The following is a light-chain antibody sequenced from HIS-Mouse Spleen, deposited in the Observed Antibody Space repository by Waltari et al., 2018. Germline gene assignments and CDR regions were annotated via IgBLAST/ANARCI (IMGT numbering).Light chain of an antibody. J-gene: IGLJ3*02. CDR3: QSYDSSNQV. V-gene: IGLV6-57*04. CDR1: SGSIASNY. Sequence: NFMLTQPHSVSESPGKMVTISCTRSSGSIASNYVQWYQHRPGSAPTTVIYEDNQRPSGVPDRFSGSIDSSSNSASLTISGLKTEDEADYYCQSYDSSNQVFGGGTKLTVL. CDR2: EDN.